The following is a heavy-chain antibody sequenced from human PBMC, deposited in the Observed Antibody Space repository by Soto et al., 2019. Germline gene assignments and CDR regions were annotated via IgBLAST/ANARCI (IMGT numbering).Heavy chain of an antibody. D-gene: IGHD2-2*01. V-gene: IGHV1-69*08. CDR3: ARDCSSTSCYAYP. CDR2: IIPILGIA. Sequence: QVQLVQSGAEVKKPGSSVKVSCKASGGTFSSYTISWVRQAPGQGLEWMGRIIPILGIANYAQKFQCRVTITADKSTSTAYMELSSLRSEDTAVYYCARDCSSTSCYAYPWGQGTLVTVSS. J-gene: IGHJ5*02. CDR1: GGTFSSYT.